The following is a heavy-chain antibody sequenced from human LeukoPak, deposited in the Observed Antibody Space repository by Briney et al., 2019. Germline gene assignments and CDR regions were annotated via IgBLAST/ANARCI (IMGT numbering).Heavy chain of an antibody. D-gene: IGHD3-9*01. CDR1: GFTFSSYA. J-gene: IGHJ5*02. V-gene: IGHV3-23*01. CDR2: ISASGDAT. Sequence: GGSLRLSCAASGFTFSSYAMSWVRQAPGKGLEWVSAISASGDATWYADSVKGRFTISRDNSKNTLYLQMSSLRAEDTAIYYCAKDVWFSASWGRGTLVTVSS. CDR3: AKDVWFSAS.